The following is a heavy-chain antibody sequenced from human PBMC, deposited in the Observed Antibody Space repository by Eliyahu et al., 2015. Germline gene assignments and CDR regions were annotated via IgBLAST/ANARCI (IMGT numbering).Heavy chain of an antibody. CDR2: ISSDGGSS. CDR1: GFTFSSYA. V-gene: IGHV3-64*01. CDR3: ARGTSGNSYSADDF. J-gene: IGHJ4*02. Sequence: EVQLVESGGSLVQPGGSLRLSCAASGFTFSSYAMHWVRQAPGKGLEYVSTISSDGGSSYYANSVKGRFTISRDNSKNTLYLQMGSLRAEDMAVYYCARGTSGNSYSADDFWGQGTLVTVSS. D-gene: IGHD2-15*01.